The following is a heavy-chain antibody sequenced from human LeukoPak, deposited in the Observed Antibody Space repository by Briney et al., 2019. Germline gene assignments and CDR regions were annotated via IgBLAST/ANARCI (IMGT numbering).Heavy chain of an antibody. J-gene: IGHJ4*02. Sequence: ASVKVSCKPSGYTFTSYDISWLRQAPGQGLEWMGWISTYSGNTNYAQKLQGRITMTIETSTSTAYMELRSLRSDDTAVYYCARGGSRVVTYGNFDYWGQGTLVTVSS. CDR3: ARGGSRVVTYGNFDY. CDR2: ISTYSGNT. V-gene: IGHV1-18*01. D-gene: IGHD2-21*02. CDR1: GYTFTSYD.